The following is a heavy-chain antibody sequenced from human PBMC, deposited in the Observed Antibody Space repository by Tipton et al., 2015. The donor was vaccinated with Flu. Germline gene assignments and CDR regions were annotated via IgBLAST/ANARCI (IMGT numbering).Heavy chain of an antibody. D-gene: IGHD6-13*01. J-gene: IGHJ2*01. V-gene: IGHV4-59*01. CDR2: IYYSGST. CDR1: GGSISSYY. CDR3: ARVSSSSSWSQDWYFDL. Sequence: TCTVSGGSISSYYWSWIRQPPGKGLEWIGYIYYSGSTNYNPSLKSRVTISVDTSKNQFSLKLSSVTAADTAVYYCARVSSSSSWSQDWYFDLWGRGTLVTVSS.